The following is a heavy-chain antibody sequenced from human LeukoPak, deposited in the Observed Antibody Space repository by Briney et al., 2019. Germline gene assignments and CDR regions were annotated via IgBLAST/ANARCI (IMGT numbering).Heavy chain of an antibody. CDR3: ARGLGPIAMFDP. CDR2: ISGSGGST. V-gene: IGHV3-23*01. Sequence: PGGSLRLSCAASGFTFSSYGMSWVRQAPGKGLEWVSAISGSGGSTYYADSVKGRFTISRDNSKNTLYLQMKSLRAEDTAVYYCARGLGPIAMFDPWGQGTLVTVSS. CDR1: GFTFSSYG. J-gene: IGHJ5*02. D-gene: IGHD6-6*01.